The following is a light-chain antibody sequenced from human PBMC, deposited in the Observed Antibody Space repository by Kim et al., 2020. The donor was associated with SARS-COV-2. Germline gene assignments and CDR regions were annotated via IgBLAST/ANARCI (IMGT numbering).Light chain of an antibody. Sequence: SPGQTATITCSGDALSKQYSYWYQQKPGQAPVLTIYQDVERPSGIPERFSGSTSGTTVTLTIISVQSEDEADYYCQSADTSGTSLLFGGGTQLTVL. J-gene: IGLJ2*01. CDR1: ALSKQY. V-gene: IGLV3-25*03. CDR2: QDV. CDR3: QSADTSGTSLL.